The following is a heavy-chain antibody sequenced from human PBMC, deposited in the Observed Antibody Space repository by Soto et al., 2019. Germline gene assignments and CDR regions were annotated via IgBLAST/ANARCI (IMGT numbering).Heavy chain of an antibody. CDR1: GGSIRSSNW. D-gene: IGHD3-10*01. Sequence: PSETLSLTCAVPGGSIRSSNWWSWVRQPPGKGLEWIGEIYRDGSTSYNPSLKSRVTISVDKSKNQFSLKLSSVTAADTAVYYCARDLNLLRGRKYWGQGTLVTVSS. CDR3: ARDLNLLRGRKY. J-gene: IGHJ4*02. V-gene: IGHV4-4*02. CDR2: IYRDGST.